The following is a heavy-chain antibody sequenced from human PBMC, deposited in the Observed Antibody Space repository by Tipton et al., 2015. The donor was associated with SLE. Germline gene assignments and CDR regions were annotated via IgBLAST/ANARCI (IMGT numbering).Heavy chain of an antibody. CDR1: GDSITSYY. V-gene: IGHV4-59*01. Sequence: GLVKPSETLSLTCTVSGDSITSYYWNWIRQPPGKGLERIGYVYDIEFTNYNHSLKSRITISLDTSKNKFSLKLSSVTAADTAGCYCARVGVYHDSSGNMGYWGQGTLVTASS. CDR2: VYDIEFT. D-gene: IGHD6-25*01. CDR3: ARVGVYHDSSGNMGY. J-gene: IGHJ4*02.